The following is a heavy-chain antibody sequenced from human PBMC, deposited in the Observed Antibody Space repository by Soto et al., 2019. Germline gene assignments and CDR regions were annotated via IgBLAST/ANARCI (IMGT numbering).Heavy chain of an antibody. CDR2: MNPNSGNT. CDR1: GYTFTSYD. CDR3: AREVVCSGGSCYTRTYYYYGMDV. Sequence: ASVKVSCKASGYTFTSYDINWVRQATGQGLEWMGWMNPNSGNTGYAQKFQGRVTMTRNTSMSTAYMELSSLRSEDTAVYYCAREVVCSGGSCYTRTYYYYGMDVWGQGTTVTVSS. J-gene: IGHJ6*02. D-gene: IGHD2-15*01. V-gene: IGHV1-8*01.